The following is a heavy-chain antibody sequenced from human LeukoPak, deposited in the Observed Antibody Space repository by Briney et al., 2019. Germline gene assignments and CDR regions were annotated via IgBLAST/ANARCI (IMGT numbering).Heavy chain of an antibody. CDR1: GFTFSSYS. CDR3: ARDGLEQLVQGDFDY. V-gene: IGHV3-21*01. J-gene: IGHJ4*02. CDR2: ISSSSSYI. D-gene: IGHD6-6*01. Sequence: PGGSLRLSCAASGFTFSSYSMNWVRQAPGKGLEWVSSISSSSSYIYYADSVKGRFTISRDNAKNSLYLQMNSLRAEDTAVYYCARDGLEQLVQGDFDYWGQGTLVTVSS.